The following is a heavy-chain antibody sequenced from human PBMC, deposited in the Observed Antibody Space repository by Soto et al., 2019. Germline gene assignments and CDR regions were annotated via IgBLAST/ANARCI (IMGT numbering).Heavy chain of an antibody. V-gene: IGHV4-59*01. D-gene: IGHD2-21*01. Sequence: ASETLCLTCSVSGGAISTYYWNWLRQSPGKGLEWIGYIYHSGGTNYNPSLKSRVTMSVDTSKNQFSLNLSSVTAADTAMYYCARDERTSILAVWGQGATVIVSS. CDR2: IYHSGGT. CDR3: ARDERTSILAV. J-gene: IGHJ6*02. CDR1: GGAISTYY.